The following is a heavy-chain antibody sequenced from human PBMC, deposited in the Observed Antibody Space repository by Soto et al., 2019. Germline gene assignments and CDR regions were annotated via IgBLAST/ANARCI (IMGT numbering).Heavy chain of an antibody. D-gene: IGHD6-13*01. V-gene: IGHV1-8*01. CDR2: MNPNSGNT. CDR1: GYTFTSYD. J-gene: IGHJ6*03. CDR3: ARGRGSGVTTAAGTFDYYYYYMDV. Sequence: ASVKVSCKASGYTFTSYDINWVRQATGQGLEWMGWMNPNSGNTGYAQKFQGRVTMTRNTSISTAYMELSSLRSEDTAVYYCARGRGSGVTTAAGTFDYYYYYMDVWGKGTTVTVSS.